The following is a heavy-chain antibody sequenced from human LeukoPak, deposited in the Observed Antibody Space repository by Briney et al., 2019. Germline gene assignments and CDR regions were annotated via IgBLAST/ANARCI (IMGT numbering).Heavy chain of an antibody. CDR1: GFTFSSYA. CDR2: ISGSGGST. J-gene: IGHJ3*02. Sequence: GGSLRLSCAASGFTFSSYAMSWVRQAPGKGLEWVSAISGSGGSTYYADSVKGRFTISRDNAKNSLYLQMNSLRAEDTAVYYCARRLSYSSGWYRGSAFDIWGQGTMVTVSS. D-gene: IGHD6-19*01. V-gene: IGHV3-23*01. CDR3: ARRLSYSSGWYRGSAFDI.